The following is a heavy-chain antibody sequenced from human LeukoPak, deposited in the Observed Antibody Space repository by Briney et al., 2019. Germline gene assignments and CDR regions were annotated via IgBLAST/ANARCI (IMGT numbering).Heavy chain of an antibody. D-gene: IGHD6-6*01. CDR3: SRAELTEAAVRLRVHYYGMGV. CDR2: IIPIFATP. V-gene: IGHV1-69*13. CDR1: GGTFSNFA. J-gene: IGHJ6*02. Sequence: SVKVSCKASGGTFSNFAISWVRQAPGQGLEWMGGIIPIFATPNYAQKFQDRVTITADESTGTAYMELSSLRSEDTAMYYCSRAELTEAAVRLRVHYYGMGVWGQGTSVTVSS.